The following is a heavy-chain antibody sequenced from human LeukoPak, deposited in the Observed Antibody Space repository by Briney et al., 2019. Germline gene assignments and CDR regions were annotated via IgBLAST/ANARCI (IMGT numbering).Heavy chain of an antibody. D-gene: IGHD2-2*01. CDR2: ISSSGSFI. CDR1: GFTFSSYS. V-gene: IGHV3-21*01. CDR3: ARGSCSSVSCNLDS. J-gene: IGHJ4*02. Sequence: PGGSLRLSCAAFGFTFSSYSMNWVRQAPGKGLEWVSSISSSGSFIYYADSLRGRFTISRDNAKNSLYLQMNSLRAEDTAVYYCARGSCSSVSCNLDSWGQGTLVTVSS.